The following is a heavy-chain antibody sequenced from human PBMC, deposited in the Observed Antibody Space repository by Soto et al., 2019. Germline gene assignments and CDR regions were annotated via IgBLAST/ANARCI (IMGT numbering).Heavy chain of an antibody. CDR1: GFTFSNAW. V-gene: IGHV3-15*01. CDR2: IKSKTDGGTT. D-gene: IGHD3-3*01. J-gene: IGHJ4*02. Sequence: PGGSLRLSCAASGFTFSNAWMSWVRQAPGKGLEWVGRIKSKTDGGTTDYAAPVKGRFTISRDDSKNTLYLQMNSLKTEDTAVYYCTTDNPKVLRFLEWLVFDYWGQGTLVTVSS. CDR3: TTDNPKVLRFLEWLVFDY.